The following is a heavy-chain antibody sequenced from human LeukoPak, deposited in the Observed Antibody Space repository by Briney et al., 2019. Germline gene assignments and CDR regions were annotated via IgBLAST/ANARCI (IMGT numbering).Heavy chain of an antibody. V-gene: IGHV1-46*01. CDR2: INPSGGST. J-gene: IGHJ4*02. D-gene: IGHD3-22*01. Sequence: ASVKVSCTASGYTFTSYYMHWVRQAPGQGLEWMGIINPSGGSTSDAQKFQGRVTMTRETSTSTVYMELSSLRSEDTAVYYCARVGPAYYYDSSGYYLLDYWGQGTLVTVSS. CDR1: GYTFTSYY. CDR3: ARVGPAYYYDSSGYYLLDY.